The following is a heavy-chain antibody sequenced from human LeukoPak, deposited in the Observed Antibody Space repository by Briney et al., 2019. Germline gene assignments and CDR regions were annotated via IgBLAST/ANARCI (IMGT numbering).Heavy chain of an antibody. CDR3: ASVKDDILTGFYYFDY. CDR1: GFTFSSYS. D-gene: IGHD3-9*01. CDR2: ISSSSSYI. J-gene: IGHJ4*02. Sequence: GGSLRLSCAASGFTFSSYSMNWVRQAPGKGLEWVSSISSSSSYIYYADSVKGRFTISRDNAKNSLYLQMNSLRAEDTAVYYCASVKDDILTGFYYFDYWGQGTLVTVSS. V-gene: IGHV3-21*01.